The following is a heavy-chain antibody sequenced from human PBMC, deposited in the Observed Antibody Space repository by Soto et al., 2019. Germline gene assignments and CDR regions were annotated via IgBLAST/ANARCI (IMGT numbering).Heavy chain of an antibody. J-gene: IGHJ4*02. Sequence: QVQLQESGPGLVKPSGTLSLTCAVSGDSISSSRWWTWVRQPPGKGLEWIGEVYHTEHTNYNMSLKSQVTIAVDKSKNHFSLILNSVTAADAAIYYCGDPPSSFWGQGALVTVSS. CDR1: GDSISSSRW. CDR2: VYHTEHT. V-gene: IGHV4-4*02. CDR3: GDPPSSF.